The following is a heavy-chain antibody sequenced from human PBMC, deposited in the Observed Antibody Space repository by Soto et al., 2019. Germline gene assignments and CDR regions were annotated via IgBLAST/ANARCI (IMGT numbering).Heavy chain of an antibody. Sequence: GESLKISCAASGFTFSSYGMHWVRQAPGKGLEWVAVIWYDGSNKYYADSVKGRFTISRDNSKNTLYLQMNSLRAEDTAVYYCATPQDYDGCLDSWGQGTLVTVSS. D-gene: IGHD3-22*01. CDR3: ATPQDYDGCLDS. CDR1: GFTFSSYG. CDR2: IWYDGSNK. V-gene: IGHV3-30*02. J-gene: IGHJ4*02.